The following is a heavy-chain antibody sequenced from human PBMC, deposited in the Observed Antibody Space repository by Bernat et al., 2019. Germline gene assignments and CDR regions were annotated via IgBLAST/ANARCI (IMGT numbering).Heavy chain of an antibody. CDR1: VYTFTGYY. V-gene: IGHV1-2*02. Sequence: QVQLVQSGTEVKKPGASVKVSCKASVYTFTGYYMHWVRQAPGQGLEYMGWINPKSGDTHYTQNFQGRVTMTRETSIRTVYMEVSRLRSDDTAVYFCARDPDVYGDSLTWFDTWGQGTLVAVSS. CDR2: INPKSGDT. CDR3: ARDPDVYGDSLTWFDT. J-gene: IGHJ5*02. D-gene: IGHD4-17*01.